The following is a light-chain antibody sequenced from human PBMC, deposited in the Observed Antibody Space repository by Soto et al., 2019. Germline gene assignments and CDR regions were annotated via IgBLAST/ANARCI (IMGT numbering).Light chain of an antibody. CDR1: SSDVGGYNY. CDR3: SSYTSSSTVV. V-gene: IGLV2-14*01. Sequence: QSVLTQPASVSGSPGQSITISCTGTSSDVGGYNYVSWYQQHPGKAPKLMIYEVSNRPSGVSNRFSGSKSGNTASLTISRLQAEDEADYYCSSYTSSSTVVFGGGTKLTVL. CDR2: EVS. J-gene: IGLJ3*02.